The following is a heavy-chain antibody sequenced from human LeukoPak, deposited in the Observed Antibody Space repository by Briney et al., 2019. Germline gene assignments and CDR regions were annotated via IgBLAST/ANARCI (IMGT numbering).Heavy chain of an antibody. V-gene: IGHV1-2*06. CDR2: INPNSGGT. Sequence: GASVKVSCKASGYTFTGYYMHWVRQAPGQGLEWMGRINPNSGGTNHAQKFQGRVTMTRDTSISTAYMELSRLRSDDTAVYYCARDPSDYDSSGYLSYFDYWGQGTLVTVSS. D-gene: IGHD3-22*01. CDR1: GYTFTGYY. J-gene: IGHJ4*02. CDR3: ARDPSDYDSSGYLSYFDY.